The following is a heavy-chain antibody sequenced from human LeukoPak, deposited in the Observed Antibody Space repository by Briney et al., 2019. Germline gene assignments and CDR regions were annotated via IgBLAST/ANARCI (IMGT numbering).Heavy chain of an antibody. J-gene: IGHJ4*02. CDR2: IFHSGNT. CDR3: ASPRGTYIDY. V-gene: IGHV4-38-2*01. CDR1: GYSISSGYF. Sequence: SETLTLTCAVSGYSISSGYFWGWIRQSPRKGLERIGSIFHSGNTYYNPSLKSRVTLSVDTSKNEFSLRLTSVTAEDTAMYYCASPRGTYIDYWGQGTLVTVSS. D-gene: IGHD3-16*01.